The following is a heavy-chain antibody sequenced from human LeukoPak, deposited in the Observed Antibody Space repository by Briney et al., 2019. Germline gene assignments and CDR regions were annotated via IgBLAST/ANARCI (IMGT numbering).Heavy chain of an antibody. CDR1: GYSFTSYW. V-gene: IGHV5-51*01. J-gene: IGHJ6*02. CDR2: IYPGDSDA. CDR3: ARQMAAAAWYGMDV. D-gene: IGHD6-13*01. Sequence: GESLKISCKGSGYSFTSYWIGWVRQMPGRGLEWMGIIYPGDSDARYSPSFQGQVTISADKSIGIAYLQWSSLKASDTAMYYCARQMAAAAWYGMDVWGQGTTVTVSS.